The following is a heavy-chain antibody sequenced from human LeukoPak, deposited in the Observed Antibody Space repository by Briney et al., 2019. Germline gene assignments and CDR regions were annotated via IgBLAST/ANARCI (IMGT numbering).Heavy chain of an antibody. CDR3: ARDAVDTANAV. CDR2: ISYDGSNK. CDR1: GFTFSSYA. J-gene: IGHJ6*02. V-gene: IGHV3-30-3*01. Sequence: GGSLRLSCAASGFTFSSYAMHWVRQAPGKGLEWVAVISYDGSNKYYADSVKGRFTISRDNSKNTLYLQMNSLRAEDTAVYYCARDAVDTANAVWGQGTTVTVSS. D-gene: IGHD5-18*01.